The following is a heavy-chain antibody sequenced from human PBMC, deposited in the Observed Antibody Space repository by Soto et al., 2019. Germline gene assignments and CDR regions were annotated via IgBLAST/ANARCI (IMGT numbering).Heavy chain of an antibody. CDR1: GFTFSSYW. D-gene: IGHD3-16*01. J-gene: IGHJ6*02. Sequence: QPGGSLRLSCAASGFTFSSYWMSWVRQAPGKGLEWVANIKQDGSEKYYVDSVKGRFTISRDNAKNSLYLQMNSLRAEDTAVYYCARDTPGVVGYYYGMDVWGQGTTVTVSS. CDR3: ARDTPGVVGYYYGMDV. V-gene: IGHV3-7*03. CDR2: IKQDGSEK.